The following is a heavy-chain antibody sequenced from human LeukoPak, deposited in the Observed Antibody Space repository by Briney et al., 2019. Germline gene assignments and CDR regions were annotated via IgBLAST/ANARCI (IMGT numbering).Heavy chain of an antibody. J-gene: IGHJ4*02. CDR1: GITVSSGY. CDR2: IYNNGNT. CDR3: RRGIGRSWSLDN. V-gene: IGHV3-53*01. Sequence: GGSLSLFCAPSGITVSSGYMTWVRQPAGKGLEWVSLIYNNGNTYFSDSVRGRFTISRTNPKNTLYLQRTSLGAEDTAMYYCRRGIGRSWSLDNWGEGALVTVSS. D-gene: IGHD3-10*01.